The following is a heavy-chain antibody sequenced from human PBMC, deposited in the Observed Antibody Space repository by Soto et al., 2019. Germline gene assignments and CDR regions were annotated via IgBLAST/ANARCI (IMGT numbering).Heavy chain of an antibody. D-gene: IGHD6-19*01. CDR2: IRSRAYGTTT. V-gene: IGHV3-49*04. CDR1: GFSFSDYA. CDR3: NSGAGN. J-gene: IGHJ4*02. Sequence: LRLSCTASGFSFSDYAITWVRQAPGKGLEWVGFIRSRAYGTTTEYAASVKGRYIISSDDSKSIAYLQMNSLKTEDTAVYYCNSGAGNWGQGT.